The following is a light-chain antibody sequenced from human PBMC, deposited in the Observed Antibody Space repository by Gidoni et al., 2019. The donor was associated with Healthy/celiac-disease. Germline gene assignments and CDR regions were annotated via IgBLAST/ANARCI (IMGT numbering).Light chain of an antibody. J-gene: IGKJ1*01. CDR1: QSVSSSY. Sequence: EIVLTQSPGTLSLSPGERATPSCRASQSVSSSYLAWYQQKPGQAPRPLIYGASNRATGIPDRFSGSWSGTDFTLTISRLEPEDFAVYYGQQYGSSPQTFGQGTKVEIK. CDR3: QQYGSSPQT. CDR2: GAS. V-gene: IGKV3-20*01.